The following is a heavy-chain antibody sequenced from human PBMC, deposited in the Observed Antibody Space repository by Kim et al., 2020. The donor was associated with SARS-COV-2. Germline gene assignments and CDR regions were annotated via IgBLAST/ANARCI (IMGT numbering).Heavy chain of an antibody. CDR1: GYTFSRVD. J-gene: IGHJ4*02. CDR2: INADKGNT. CDR3: ARRSSASTPYDY. Sequence: ASVKVSCKASGYTFSRVDLYWLRQAPGQRLEWMGRINADKGNTEYSQKFQGRVTISRDTSTSTAYMELSSLTSEDTALYYCARRSSASTPYDYWGQGTLVTVSS. V-gene: IGHV1-3*01.